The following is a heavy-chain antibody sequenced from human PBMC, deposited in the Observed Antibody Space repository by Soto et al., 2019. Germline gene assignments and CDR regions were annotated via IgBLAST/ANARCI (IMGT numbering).Heavy chain of an antibody. CDR2: ISSSGSTI. CDR1: GFTFSSYE. Sequence: EVQLVESGGGLVQPGGSLRLSCAASGFTFSSYEMNWVRQAPGKGLEWVSYISSSGSTIYYADSVKGRFTISRDNSRNTLYLQVSSLRAADTAVYYCAKGKMHIPVAVIYDLDVWGQGTTVTVSS. J-gene: IGHJ6*02. CDR3: AKGKMHIPVAVIYDLDV. D-gene: IGHD6-19*01. V-gene: IGHV3-48*03.